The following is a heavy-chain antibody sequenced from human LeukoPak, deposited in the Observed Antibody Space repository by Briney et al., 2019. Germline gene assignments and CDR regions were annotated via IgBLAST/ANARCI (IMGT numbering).Heavy chain of an antibody. V-gene: IGHV1-2*02. CDR1: GYTFTGYY. CDR2: INPNSGGT. Sequence: GASVKVSCKASGYTFTGYYMHWVRQAPGQGLEWMGWINPNSGGTNYAQKFQGRVTMTRDTSISTAYIELSRLRSDDTAVYYCARECSGGSRLNYYYYGMDVWGQGTTVTVSS. J-gene: IGHJ6*02. D-gene: IGHD2-15*01. CDR3: ARECSGGSRLNYYYYGMDV.